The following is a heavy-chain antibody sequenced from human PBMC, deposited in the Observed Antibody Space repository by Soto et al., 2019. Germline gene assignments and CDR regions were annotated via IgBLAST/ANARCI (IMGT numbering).Heavy chain of an antibody. V-gene: IGHV3-23*01. Sequence: EVQLLESGGGLVQPGGSLRLSCAASGFTFSSYAMSWVRQAPGKGLEWVSAISGSGGSTYYADSVKGRFTISRDNSKNTLNRQMNSLRAEDTAVDYCARGRGGSRGAFDIWGQGTMVTVSS. CDR1: GFTFSSYA. D-gene: IGHD3-16*01. J-gene: IGHJ3*02. CDR3: ARGRGGSRGAFDI. CDR2: ISGSGGST.